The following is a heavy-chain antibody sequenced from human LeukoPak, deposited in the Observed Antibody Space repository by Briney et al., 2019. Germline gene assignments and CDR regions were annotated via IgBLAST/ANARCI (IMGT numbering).Heavy chain of an antibody. J-gene: IGHJ5*02. CDR2: ITGFGTDT. D-gene: IGHD3-10*02. Sequence: GGSLRLSCEASGFTFKLSAMNWVRPAPGKGPEWVSSITGFGTDTYYADSVKGRFTVSRDNSKSTFYLQMNSLRAEDTAVYYCARDRGPYVAIGNNWLDPWGQGTLVTVSS. CDR3: ARDRGPYVAIGNNWLDP. V-gene: IGHV3-23*01. CDR1: GFTFKLSA.